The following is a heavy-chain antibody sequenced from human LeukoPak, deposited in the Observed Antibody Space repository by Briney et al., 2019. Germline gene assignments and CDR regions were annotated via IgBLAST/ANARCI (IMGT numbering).Heavy chain of an antibody. CDR3: ARLRSGIPADF. D-gene: IGHD2-2*02. J-gene: IGHJ4*02. CDR1: GGSFSGYY. Sequence: SETLSLTCAVYGGSFSGYYWSWIRQPPGKGLEWIGEINHSGSTNYNPSLKSRVTISVDTSKNQFSLKLSSVTAADTAVYYCARLRSGIPADFWGQGALVTVSS. V-gene: IGHV4-34*01. CDR2: INHSGST.